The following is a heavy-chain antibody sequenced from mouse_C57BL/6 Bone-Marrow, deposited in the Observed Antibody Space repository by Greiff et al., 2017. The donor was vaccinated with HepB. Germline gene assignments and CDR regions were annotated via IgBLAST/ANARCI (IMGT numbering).Heavy chain of an antibody. CDR2: ISSGGSYT. CDR3: ARNGYYSFAY. V-gene: IGHV5-6*01. CDR1: GFTFSSYG. D-gene: IGHD2-3*01. Sequence: EVQRVESGGDLVKPGGSLKLSCAASGFTFSSYGMSWVRQTPDKRLEWVATISSGGSYTYYPDSVKGRFTISRDNAKNTLYLQMSSLKSEDTAMYYCARNGYYSFAYWGQGTLVTVSA. J-gene: IGHJ3*01.